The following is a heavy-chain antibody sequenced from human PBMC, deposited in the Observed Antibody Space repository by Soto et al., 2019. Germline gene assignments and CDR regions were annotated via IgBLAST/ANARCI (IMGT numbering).Heavy chain of an antibody. V-gene: IGHV3-73*01. CDR2: IRSKANSYTT. D-gene: IGHD5-12*01. CDR1: GFSVSGSA. Sequence: EVQLAESGGGLVQPGGSLKLSCATSGFSVSGSAMHWVRQASGKGLEWVGRIRSKANSYTTAYAASVKGRFTISRDDSKNTAYLQMNSLKTEDTAVYYCSRLSNGYGDYWGQGTLVTVSS. J-gene: IGHJ4*02. CDR3: SRLSNGYGDY.